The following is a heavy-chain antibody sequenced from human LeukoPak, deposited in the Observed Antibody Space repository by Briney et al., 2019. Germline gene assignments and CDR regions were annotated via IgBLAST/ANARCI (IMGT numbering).Heavy chain of an antibody. Sequence: GGSLRLSCAASGFTFDDYGMSWVRQAPGKGLEWVSGINCNGGSTGYADSVKGRFTISRDNAKNSLYLQMNSLRAEDTALYHCARDFGTTMVRGVMDYYYGMDVWGQGTTVTVSS. D-gene: IGHD3-10*01. V-gene: IGHV3-20*01. J-gene: IGHJ6*02. CDR1: GFTFDDYG. CDR2: INCNGGST. CDR3: ARDFGTTMVRGVMDYYYGMDV.